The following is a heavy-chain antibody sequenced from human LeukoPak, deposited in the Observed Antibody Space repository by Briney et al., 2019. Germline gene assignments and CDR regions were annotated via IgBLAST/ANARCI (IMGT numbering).Heavy chain of an antibody. D-gene: IGHD1-26*01. J-gene: IGHJ5*02. CDR1: GGTFSSYG. CDR2: INGSGGST. CDR3: AKDFDDVGAFHP. Sequence: AESLRLSCAASGGTFSSYGMSWVRQPPGKGLEWVWAINGSGGSTYYADSVKGRFTISRQNSKNTLYLQMNSLRAEDTAVYYCAKDFDDVGAFHPWGQGTLVTVSS. V-gene: IGHV3-23*01.